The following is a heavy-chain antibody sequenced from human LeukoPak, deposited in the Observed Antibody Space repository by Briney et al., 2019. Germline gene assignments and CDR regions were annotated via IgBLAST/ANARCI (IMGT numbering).Heavy chain of an antibody. CDR2: IKGDGSST. CDR1: GLTFSSYW. Sequence: PGGSLRLSCAGSGLTFSSYWMHWVRQAPGKGLVWVSRIKGDGSSTSYADSVKGRFTISRDNTKNTLYLQLNSLRAEDTAVYFCARGGSDTAMAHDYWGQGTLVTVSS. CDR3: ARGGSDTAMAHDY. D-gene: IGHD5-18*01. V-gene: IGHV3-74*01. J-gene: IGHJ4*02.